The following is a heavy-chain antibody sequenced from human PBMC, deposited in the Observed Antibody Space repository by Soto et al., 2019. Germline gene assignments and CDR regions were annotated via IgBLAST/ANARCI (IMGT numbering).Heavy chain of an antibody. V-gene: IGHV4-39*01. CDR1: GGSMSSSSYY. CDR2: MYFSGFYSWST. Sequence: QLQLQESGPGLVKPSETLSLTCTVSGGSMSSSSYYWGWIRQPPGQGLEWIANMYFSGFYSWSTSYTPSLKSRVTVSVDTSKNPFSLQVSSVPAADTAVYSCARGFDILTFGFCLDYWGQGTLVTVSS. D-gene: IGHD3-9*01. J-gene: IGHJ4*02. CDR3: ARGFDILTFGFCLDY.